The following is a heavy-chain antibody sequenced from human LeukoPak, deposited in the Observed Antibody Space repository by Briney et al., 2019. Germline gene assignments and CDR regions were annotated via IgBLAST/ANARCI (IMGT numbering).Heavy chain of an antibody. CDR1: GGTFSSYA. D-gene: IGHD3-10*01. CDR3: ARDVGSGSHYYYMDV. V-gene: IGHV1-69*05. J-gene: IGHJ6*03. CDR2: IIPVFGTA. Sequence: SVKVSCKASGGTFSSYAISWVRQAPGQGLGWMGGIIPVFGTANYAQKFQGRVTITTDESTSTAYMELSSLRSEDTAVYYCARDVGSGSHYYYMDVWGKGTTVTVSS.